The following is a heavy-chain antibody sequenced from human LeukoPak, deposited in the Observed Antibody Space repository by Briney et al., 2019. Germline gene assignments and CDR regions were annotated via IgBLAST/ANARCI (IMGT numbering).Heavy chain of an antibody. V-gene: IGHV3-9*01. CDR1: GFTFDDYA. J-gene: IGHJ6*03. CDR3: ARDKVALSITYYMDV. CDR2: INWNSGSI. Sequence: GGSLRLSCAASGFTFDDYAMHWVRQAPGKGLEWVSGINWNSGSIAYADSVKGRCTISRDNSRNTLYLQMNSLRAEDTAVYYCARDKVALSITYYMDVWGKGTTVTVSS. D-gene: IGHD5-12*01.